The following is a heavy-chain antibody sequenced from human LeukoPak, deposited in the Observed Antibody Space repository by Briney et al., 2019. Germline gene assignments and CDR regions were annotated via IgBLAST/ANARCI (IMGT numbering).Heavy chain of an antibody. CDR2: IRYEGSEK. D-gene: IGHD3-10*01. V-gene: IGHV3-30*02. CDR3: AKDLMRDRWFGES. CDR1: GFTFSSYW. Sequence: GGSLRLSCAASGFTFSSYWMSWVRQAPGKGLEWVAFIRYEGSEKYYADSVKGRFTISRDNSKNTLYLEMNRLRAEDTAVYYCAKDLMRDRWFGESWGQGTLVTVSA. J-gene: IGHJ5*02.